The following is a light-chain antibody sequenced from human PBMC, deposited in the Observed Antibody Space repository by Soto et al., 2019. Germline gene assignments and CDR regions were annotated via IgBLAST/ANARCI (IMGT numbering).Light chain of an antibody. CDR2: DAS. Sequence: EIVLTQSPGTLSLSPGERATLSCRASQIVRNNYVAWYQKKPGQPPRLLIDDASTRASGIPDRCSAGGSGTDFTLTISRREPEDFAVYYWRQCSTSPLTFGGGTNVE. CDR1: QIVRNNY. J-gene: IGKJ4*01. V-gene: IGKV3-20*01. CDR3: RQCSTSPLT.